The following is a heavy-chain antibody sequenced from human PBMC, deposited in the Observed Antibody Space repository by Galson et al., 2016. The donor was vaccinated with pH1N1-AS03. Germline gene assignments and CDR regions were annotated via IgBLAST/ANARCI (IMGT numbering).Heavy chain of an antibody. CDR3: AKRASGYSSGWYYFDY. CDR1: GFTFSSYG. Sequence: SLRLSCAASGFTFSSYGMHWVRQAPGKGLEWVAFIRYDGINKYYADSVKGRFTISRDNSKNTLYLQMNSLRAEDTAVYYCAKRASGYSSGWYYFDYWGQGTLVTVSS. CDR2: IRYDGINK. D-gene: IGHD6-19*01. V-gene: IGHV3-30*02. J-gene: IGHJ4*02.